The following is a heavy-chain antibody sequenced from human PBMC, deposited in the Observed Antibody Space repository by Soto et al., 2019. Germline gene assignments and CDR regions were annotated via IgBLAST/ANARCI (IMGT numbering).Heavy chain of an antibody. Sequence: GGSLRLSCAASGFTFSSYGMHWVRQAPGKGLEWVAVIWYDGSNKYYADSVKGRFTISRDNSKNTLYLQMNSLRAEDTAVYYCAADSSGWYGFDYWGQGTLVTVSS. V-gene: IGHV3-33*03. CDR3: AADSSGWYGFDY. J-gene: IGHJ4*02. CDR2: IWYDGSNK. D-gene: IGHD6-19*01. CDR1: GFTFSSYG.